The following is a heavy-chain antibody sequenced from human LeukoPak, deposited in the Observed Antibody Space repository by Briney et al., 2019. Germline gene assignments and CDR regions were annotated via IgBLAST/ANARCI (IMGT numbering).Heavy chain of an antibody. Sequence: ASVKVSCKASGYTFTSYYMHWVRQAPGQGLEWMGIINPSGGSTSYAQKFQGRVTMTRDMSTSTVYMELSSLRSEDTAVYYCARDFLSYDGSENHFEDTFDIWGQGTMVIVSS. CDR2: INPSGGST. J-gene: IGHJ3*02. V-gene: IGHV1-46*01. CDR3: ARDFLSYDGSENHFEDTFDI. CDR1: GYTFTSYY. D-gene: IGHD3-22*01.